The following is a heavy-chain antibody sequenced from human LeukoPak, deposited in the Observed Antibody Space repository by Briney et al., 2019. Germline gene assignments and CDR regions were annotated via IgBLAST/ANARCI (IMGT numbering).Heavy chain of an antibody. CDR3: AKDARITMVRGVIAHFDY. V-gene: IGHV3-23*01. CDR2: ISGSGGST. D-gene: IGHD3-10*01. J-gene: IGHJ4*02. Sequence: GGSLRLPCAASGFTFSSYSMNWVRQAPGKGLEWVSAISGSGGSTYYADSVKGRFTISRDNSKNTLYLQMNSLRAEDTAVYYCAKDARITMVRGVIAHFDYWGQGTLVTVSS. CDR1: GFTFSSYS.